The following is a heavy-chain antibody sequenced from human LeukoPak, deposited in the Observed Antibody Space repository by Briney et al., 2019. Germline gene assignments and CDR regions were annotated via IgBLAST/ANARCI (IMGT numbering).Heavy chain of an antibody. CDR2: INPNSGGT. Sequence: ASEKVSCKASGYTFTGYYMHWVRQAPGQGLEWMGWINPNSGGTNYAQKFQGRVTMTRDTSISTAYMELSRLRSDDTAVYYCARRGDYYDSSGYYGNLAEDAFDIWGQGTMVTVSS. D-gene: IGHD3-22*01. CDR1: GYTFTGYY. CDR3: ARRGDYYDSSGYYGNLAEDAFDI. J-gene: IGHJ3*02. V-gene: IGHV1-2*02.